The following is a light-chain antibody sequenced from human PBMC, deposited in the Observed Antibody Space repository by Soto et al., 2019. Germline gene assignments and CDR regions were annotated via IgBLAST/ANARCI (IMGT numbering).Light chain of an antibody. CDR2: KAS. V-gene: IGKV1-5*03. CDR1: QSINSW. CDR3: QQYITYPWT. Sequence: DIQMTQSPSTLSTSVGDRVTITCRASQSINSWLAWYQQKPGKAPKLLIYKASSLDYGVPSRFSGSGSGTEFSLTISSLQPDDFATYYCQQYITYPWTFGQGTKVEVE. J-gene: IGKJ1*01.